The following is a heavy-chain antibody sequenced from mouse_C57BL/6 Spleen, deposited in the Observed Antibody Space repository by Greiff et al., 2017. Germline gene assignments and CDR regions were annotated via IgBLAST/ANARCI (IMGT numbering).Heavy chain of an antibody. CDR1: GYTFTSYW. V-gene: IGHV1-61*01. CDR2: IYPSDSET. D-gene: IGHD2-13*01. Sequence: QVQLQQPGAELVRPGSSVKLSCKASGYTFTSYWMDWVKQRPGQGLEWIGNIYPSDSETHYNQKFKDKATLTVDKSSSTAYMQLSSLTSEDSAVYYCARSYYYGDDYYAMDYWVQGTSVTVSS. J-gene: IGHJ4*01. CDR3: ARSYYYGDDYYAMDY.